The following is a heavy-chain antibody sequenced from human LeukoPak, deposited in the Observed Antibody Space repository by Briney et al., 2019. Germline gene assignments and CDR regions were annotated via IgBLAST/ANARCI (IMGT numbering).Heavy chain of an antibody. Sequence: SVKVSCKASGGTFSSYAISWVRQAPGQGLEWMGGIIPIFGTANYAQKFQGRVTITADESTSTAYMELRSLRSDDTAVYYCARDDYGDYVGWTWGQGTLVTVSS. D-gene: IGHD4-17*01. V-gene: IGHV1-69*13. CDR1: GGTFSSYA. CDR2: IIPIFGTA. J-gene: IGHJ5*02. CDR3: ARDDYGDYVGWT.